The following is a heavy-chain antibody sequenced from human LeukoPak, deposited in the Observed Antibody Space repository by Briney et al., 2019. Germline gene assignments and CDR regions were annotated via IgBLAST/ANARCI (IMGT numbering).Heavy chain of an antibody. J-gene: IGHJ4*02. CDR3: ARGVADLDY. Sequence: NPSETLSLTCTVSGGSISSSSYYWGWIRQPPGKGLEWIGSIYYSGSTYYNPSLKSRVTISVDTSKNQFSLKLSSVTAADTAVYYCARGVADLDYWGQGTLVTVSS. D-gene: IGHD2-15*01. CDR1: GGSISSSSYY. V-gene: IGHV4-39*07. CDR2: IYYSGST.